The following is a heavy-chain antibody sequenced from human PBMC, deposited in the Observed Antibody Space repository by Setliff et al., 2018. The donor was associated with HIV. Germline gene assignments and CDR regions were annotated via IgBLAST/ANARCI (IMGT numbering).Heavy chain of an antibody. CDR2: INLVTGKT. J-gene: IGHJ4*02. CDR3: ANGGSGGQFDY. CDR1: GYTFTSYA. V-gene: IGHV1-3*01. D-gene: IGHD3-16*01. Sequence: ASVKVSCKASGYTFTSYAMHWVRQAPGQRLEWMGWINLVTGKTAYLQKFQGRVTITRDTSASTASTAYMEMSGLSSEDTAIYYCANGGSGGQFDYWGQGTLVTAPQ.